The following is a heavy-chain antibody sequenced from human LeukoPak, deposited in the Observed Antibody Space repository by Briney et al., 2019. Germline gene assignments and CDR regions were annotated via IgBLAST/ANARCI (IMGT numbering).Heavy chain of an antibody. V-gene: IGHV1-46*01. J-gene: IGHJ6*02. D-gene: IGHD3-3*01. CDR1: GYTFTIYY. CDR2: INPSGGST. CDR3: AREGFPPKISDFWSGLGPYYYYGMDV. Sequence: ASVNVSFTASGYTFTIYYMHWVRQAPGQGLEWMGIINPSGGSTSYTQKFQGRVTMTRDTSTSTVYMELSSLRSEDTAVYYCAREGFPPKISDFWSGLGPYYYYGMDVWGQGTTVTVSS.